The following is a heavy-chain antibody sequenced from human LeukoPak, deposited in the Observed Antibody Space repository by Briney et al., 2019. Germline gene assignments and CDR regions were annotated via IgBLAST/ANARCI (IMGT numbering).Heavy chain of an antibody. V-gene: IGHV3-7*01. CDR1: GFTLSSYW. J-gene: IGHJ6*03. Sequence: PGGSLRLSCAASGFTLSSYWMSWVRQAPGKGLEWVANIKQDGSEKYYVDSVKGRFTISRDNAKNSLYLQMNSLRAEDTAVYYCARLVSYGDYVPGYYYMDVWGKGATVTISS. CDR2: IKQDGSEK. CDR3: ARLVSYGDYVPGYYYMDV. D-gene: IGHD4-17*01.